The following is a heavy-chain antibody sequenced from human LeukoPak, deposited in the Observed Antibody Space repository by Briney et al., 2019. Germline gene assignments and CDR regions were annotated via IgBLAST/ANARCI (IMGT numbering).Heavy chain of an antibody. J-gene: IGHJ4*02. CDR1: GFTFSRFG. D-gene: IGHD1-26*01. V-gene: IGHV3-30*02. Sequence: PGGSLRLSCAASGFTFSRFGMHWVRQPPGKGLDWVAFVRYDGTDKYYADSVKGRFSISRDNSKNTLCLQMNSLRGEDTAIYYCVADRVGVPGFYLDSWGQGTLVTVSS. CDR3: VADRVGVPGFYLDS. CDR2: VRYDGTDK.